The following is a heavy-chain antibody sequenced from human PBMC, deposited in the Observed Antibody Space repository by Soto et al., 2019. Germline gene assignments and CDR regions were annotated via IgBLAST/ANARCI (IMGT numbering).Heavy chain of an antibody. CDR1: GFTFSSYA. CDR3: AREPTYYYDSSGYPFDY. D-gene: IGHD3-22*01. V-gene: IGHV3-30-3*01. J-gene: IGHJ4*02. CDR2: ISYDGSNK. Sequence: QVQLVESGGGVVQPGRSLRLSCAASGFTFSSYAMHWVRQAPGKGLEWVAVISYDGSNKYYADSVKGRFTISRDNSKNTRYLQMNSLRAEDTAVYYCAREPTYYYDSSGYPFDYWGQGTLVTVSS.